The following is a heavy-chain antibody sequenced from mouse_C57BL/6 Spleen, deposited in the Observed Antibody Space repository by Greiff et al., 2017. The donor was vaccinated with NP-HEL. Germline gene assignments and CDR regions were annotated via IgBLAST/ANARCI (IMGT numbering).Heavy chain of an antibody. CDR1: GYTFTSYW. CDR3: ARGLTVNSYFDY. V-gene: IGHV1-74*01. D-gene: IGHD1-3*01. Sequence: QVHVKQPGAELVKPGASVKVSCKASGYTFTSYWMHWVKQRPGQGLEWIGRIHPSDSDTNYNQKFKGKATLTVDKSSSTAYMQLSSLTSEDSAVYYCARGLTVNSYFDYWGQGTTLTVSS. CDR2: IHPSDSDT. J-gene: IGHJ2*01.